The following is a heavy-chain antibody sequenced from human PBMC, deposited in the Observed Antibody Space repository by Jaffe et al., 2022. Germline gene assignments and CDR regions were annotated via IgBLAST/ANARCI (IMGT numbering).Heavy chain of an antibody. Sequence: EVQLVQSGAEVKKPGESLKISCKGSGYSFTSYWIGWVRQMPGKGLEWMGIIYPGDSDTRYSPSFQGQVTISADKSISTAYLQWSSLKASDTAMYYCVRQPDYYDSSGYSAGDYWGQGTLVTVSS. J-gene: IGHJ4*02. CDR3: VRQPDYYDSSGYSAGDY. D-gene: IGHD3-22*01. CDR1: GYSFTSYW. V-gene: IGHV5-51*01. CDR2: IYPGDSDT.